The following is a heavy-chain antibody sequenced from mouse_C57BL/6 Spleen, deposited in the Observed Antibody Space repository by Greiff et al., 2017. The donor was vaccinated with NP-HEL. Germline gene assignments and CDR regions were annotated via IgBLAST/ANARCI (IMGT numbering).Heavy chain of an antibody. Sequence: EVQGVESGGGLVKPGGSLKLSCAASGFTFSSYAMSWVRQTPEKRLEWVATISDGGSYTYYPDNVKGRFTISRDNAKNNLYLQMSHLKSEDTAMYYCARGYDGYYVGDFDYWGQGTTLTVSS. V-gene: IGHV5-4*01. CDR1: GFTFSSYA. D-gene: IGHD2-3*01. CDR2: ISDGGSYT. J-gene: IGHJ2*01. CDR3: ARGYDGYYVGDFDY.